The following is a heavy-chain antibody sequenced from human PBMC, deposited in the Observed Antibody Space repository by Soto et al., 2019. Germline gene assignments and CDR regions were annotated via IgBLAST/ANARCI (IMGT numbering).Heavy chain of an antibody. CDR1: GFIFSDHY. D-gene: IGHD2-2*01. CDR2: ARNKANGYTT. V-gene: IGHV3-72*01. CDR3: AKIYCTGTSCALHYYYMDV. J-gene: IGHJ6*03. Sequence: EVQLVEAGGGLVQPGGSLRLSCAASGFIFSDHYMDWVRQAPGEGLAWVGRARNKANGYTTEYAASVKGRFTISRDDSKNSGYLQMNSLKTEDTAVYYCAKIYCTGTSCALHYYYMDVWGKGTTVTVSS.